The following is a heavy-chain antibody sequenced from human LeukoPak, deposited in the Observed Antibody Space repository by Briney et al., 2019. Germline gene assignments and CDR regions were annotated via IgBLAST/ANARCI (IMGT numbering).Heavy chain of an antibody. J-gene: IGHJ4*02. CDR2: ISGSGGST. Sequence: GGSLRLSCVASGFTFSTYGMSWVRQAPGKGLEWVSAISGSGGSTYYADSVKGRFTISRDNAKNTLYLQMNSLRAEDTAVYYCARGGGYSYGSFDYWGQGTLVTVSS. CDR1: GFTFSTYG. V-gene: IGHV3-23*01. CDR3: ARGGGYSYGSFDY. D-gene: IGHD5-18*01.